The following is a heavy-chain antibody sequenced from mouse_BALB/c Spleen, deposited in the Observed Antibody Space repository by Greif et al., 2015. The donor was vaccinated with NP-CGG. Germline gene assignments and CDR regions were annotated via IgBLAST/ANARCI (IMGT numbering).Heavy chain of an antibody. V-gene: IGHV1-55*01. D-gene: IGHD2-13*01. CDR3: SRSFYGEYAMDY. Sequence: QVQLKESGAELVKPGASVKMSCKASGYTFTSYWINWVKQRPGQGLEWIGDIYPGRGITNYNEKFKSKATLTLDTSSSTAYMQLSSLTSEDSAVYYCSRSFYGEYAMDYWGQGTSVTVSS. CDR1: GYTFTSYW. J-gene: IGHJ4*01. CDR2: IYPGRGIT.